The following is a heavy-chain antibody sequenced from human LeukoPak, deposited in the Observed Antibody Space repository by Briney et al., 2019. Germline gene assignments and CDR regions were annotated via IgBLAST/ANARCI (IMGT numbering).Heavy chain of an antibody. V-gene: IGHV3-21*01. J-gene: IGHJ4*02. CDR2: ISSSSSYI. CDR3: ARDTAYDYGDYVFDY. Sequence: GGSLRLSCAASGFTFSSYSMNWVRQAPGKGLEWVSSISSSSSYIYYADSVKGRFTISRDNAKNSLYLQMNSLRAEDTAVYYCARDTAYDYGDYVFDYWGQGTLVTVSS. D-gene: IGHD4-17*01. CDR1: GFTFSSYS.